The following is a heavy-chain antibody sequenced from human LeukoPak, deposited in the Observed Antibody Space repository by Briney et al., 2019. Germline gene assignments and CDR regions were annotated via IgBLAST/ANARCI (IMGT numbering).Heavy chain of an antibody. CDR3: ARVGVGATSPFGY. Sequence: SVKVSCKASGGTFSSYAISWVRQAPGQGLEWMGRIIPIFGTANYAQKFQGRVAITTDESTSTAYMELSSLRSEDTAVYYCARVGVGATSPFGYWGQGTLVTVSS. J-gene: IGHJ4*02. V-gene: IGHV1-69*05. CDR2: IIPIFGTA. CDR1: GGTFSSYA. D-gene: IGHD1-26*01.